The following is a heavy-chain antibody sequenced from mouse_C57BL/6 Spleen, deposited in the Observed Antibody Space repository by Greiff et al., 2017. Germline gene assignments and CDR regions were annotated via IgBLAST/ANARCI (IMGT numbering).Heavy chain of an antibody. D-gene: IGHD5-5*01. V-gene: IGHV5-17*01. CDR3: ATYLFYAMDY. CDR2: ISSGSSTI. J-gene: IGHJ4*01. Sequence: DVMLVESGGGLVKPGGSLKLSCAASGFTFSDYGMHWVRQAPEQGLEWVAYISSGSSTIYYADTVKGRFTISRDNAKNTLFLQMTSLRSEDTAMYYCATYLFYAMDYWGQGTSVTVSS. CDR1: GFTFSDYG.